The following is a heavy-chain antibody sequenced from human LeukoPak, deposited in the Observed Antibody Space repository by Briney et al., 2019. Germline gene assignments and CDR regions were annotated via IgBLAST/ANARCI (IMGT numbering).Heavy chain of an antibody. V-gene: IGHV4-61*02. CDR1: GGSISSGSYY. J-gene: IGHJ6*03. D-gene: IGHD3-3*01. CDR3: ARDKYDFWSGIYYYYYYMDV. CDR2: IYTSGST. Sequence: SQTLSLICTVSGGSISSGSYYWSWIRQPAGKGLEWIGRIYTSGSTNYNPSLKSRVTISVDTSKNQFSLKLSSVTAADMAVYYCARDKYDFWSGIYYYYYYMDVWGKGTTVTVSS.